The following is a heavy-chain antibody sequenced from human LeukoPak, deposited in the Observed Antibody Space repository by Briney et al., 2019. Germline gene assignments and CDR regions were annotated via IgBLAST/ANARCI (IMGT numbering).Heavy chain of an antibody. D-gene: IGHD3-9*01. CDR2: ISAYNGNT. CDR3: ASEFLSYYDILTGYPFDY. J-gene: IGHJ4*02. Sequence: GASVKVSCKASGYTFTSYGISWVRQAPGQGLEWMGWISAYNGNTNYAQKLQGRVTMTTDTSTCTAYMELSSLRSEDTAVYYCASEFLSYYDILTGYPFDYWGQGTLVTVSS. CDR1: GYTFTSYG. V-gene: IGHV1-18*01.